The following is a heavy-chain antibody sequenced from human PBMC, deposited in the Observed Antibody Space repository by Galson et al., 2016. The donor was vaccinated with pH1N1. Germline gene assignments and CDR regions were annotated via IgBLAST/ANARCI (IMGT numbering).Heavy chain of an antibody. CDR3: ARPLFCSYGLAGNI. CDR1: GGSLNGFY. CDR2: INHRGRT. Sequence: ETLSLTCAVYGGSLNGFYWSWIRQPPGKGLEWIGEINHRGRTNNNPSLKSRVTMSLDTSRNQFSLKLNSVTAADTAVYYCARPLFCSYGLAGNIWGRGIPVAVSS. J-gene: IGHJ4*02. D-gene: IGHD3-10*02. V-gene: IGHV4-34*01.